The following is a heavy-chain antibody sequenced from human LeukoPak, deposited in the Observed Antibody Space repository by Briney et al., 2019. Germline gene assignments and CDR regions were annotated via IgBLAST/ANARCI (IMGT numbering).Heavy chain of an antibody. D-gene: IGHD3-3*01. CDR1: GGSFSSYY. V-gene: IGHV4-59*08. CDR2: IYYSGST. Sequence: PSETLSLTCAVYGGSFSSYYWSWIRQPPGKVLEWIGYIYYSGSTNYNPSLKSRVTISVDTSKNQFSLKLSSVTAADTAVYYCARQGRQRITIFGVVPGWFDPWGQGTLVTVSS. CDR3: ARQGRQRITIFGVVPGWFDP. J-gene: IGHJ5*02.